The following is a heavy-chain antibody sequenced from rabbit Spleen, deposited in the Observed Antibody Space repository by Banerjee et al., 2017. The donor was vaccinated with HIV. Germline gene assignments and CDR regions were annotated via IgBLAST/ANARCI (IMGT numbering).Heavy chain of an antibody. J-gene: IGHJ6*01. V-gene: IGHV1S45*01. CDR2: MYIPTGRT. CDR3: VRGIDWMFRL. D-gene: IGHD2-1*01. Sequence: EQLEESGGGLVKPEGSLTLTCKASGVSLNDTDVMCWVRQAPGKGLEWITCMYIPTGRTSYADWAKGRFTISKTSSTMVTLQMTSLTAAVTATYFCVRGIDWMFRLWGPGTLVTVS. CDR1: GVSLNDTDV.